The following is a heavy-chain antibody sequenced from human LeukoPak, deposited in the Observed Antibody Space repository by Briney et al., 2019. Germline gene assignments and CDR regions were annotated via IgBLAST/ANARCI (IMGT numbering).Heavy chain of an antibody. CDR2: FDPEKGET. J-gene: IGHJ4*02. V-gene: IGHV1-24*01. CDR3: ATEGYYDSSGYYSDY. D-gene: IGHD3-22*01. Sequence: ASVKVSCKASGYTFTSYYMHWVRQAPGKRFEWIGRFDPEKGETIYAQKFQGRVTMTEDTSTDTAYMELSSLRSEDTAVYYCATEGYYDSSGYYSDYWGQGTLVTVSS. CDR1: GYTFTSYY.